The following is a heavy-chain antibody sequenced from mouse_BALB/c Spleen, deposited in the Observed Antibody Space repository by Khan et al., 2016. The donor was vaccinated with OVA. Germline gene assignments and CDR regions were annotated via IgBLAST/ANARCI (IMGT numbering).Heavy chain of an antibody. CDR2: ILPGSDST. D-gene: IGHD2-3*01. CDR3: ARQGGGYYSWFAY. Sequence: QVRLQQSGAELMKPGASVKISCKATGYTFSSYWIEWVKQRPGHGLDWIGEILPGSDSTNYNEKFKGKATFTADTSSNTADMQLSSLTSEDSAVYYCARQGGGYYSWFAYWGQGTLVTVSA. V-gene: IGHV1-9*01. CDR1: GYTFSSYW. J-gene: IGHJ3*01.